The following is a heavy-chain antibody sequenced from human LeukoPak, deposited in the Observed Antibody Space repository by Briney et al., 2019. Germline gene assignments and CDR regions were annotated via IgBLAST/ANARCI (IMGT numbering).Heavy chain of an antibody. D-gene: IGHD1-26*01. CDR2: ISSSSSYI. J-gene: IGHJ4*02. CDR1: GFTFSSYS. Sequence: GGSLRLSCAASGFTFSSYSMNWVRQAPGKGLEWASSISSSSSYIYYADSVKGRFTISRDNAKNSLYLQMNSLRAEDTAVYYCARVLYSGSYQFDYWGQGTLVTVSS. V-gene: IGHV3-21*01. CDR3: ARVLYSGSYQFDY.